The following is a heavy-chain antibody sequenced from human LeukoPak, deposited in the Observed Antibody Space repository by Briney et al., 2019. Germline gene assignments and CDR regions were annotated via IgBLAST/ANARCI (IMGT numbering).Heavy chain of an antibody. J-gene: IGHJ1*01. CDR2: IYYTGST. D-gene: IGHD1-26*01. Sequence: PSETLSLTCSVSGGSISSNGYYWGWIRQPPGKGLEWIGSIYYTGSTFDNPSLKSRVTISVDKSKNQFSLKLNSVTAADTAVYYCASSGSYYLRFFQHWGQGTLVIVSS. CDR3: ASSGSYYLRFFQH. CDR1: GGSISSNGYY. V-gene: IGHV4-39*07.